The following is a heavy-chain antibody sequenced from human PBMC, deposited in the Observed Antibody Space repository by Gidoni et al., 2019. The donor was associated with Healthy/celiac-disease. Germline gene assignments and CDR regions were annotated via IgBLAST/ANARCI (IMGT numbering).Heavy chain of an antibody. CDR3: AKDKDGYNYYYGMDV. CDR2: ISGSGGST. J-gene: IGHJ6*02. Sequence: EVQLFESGGGLVQPGGSLRLSCAASGFTFSRYAMSWVRQAPGKGLEWVSAISGSGGSTYYADSVKGRFTISRDNSKNTLYLQMNSLRAEDTAVYYCAKDKDGYNYYYGMDVWGQGTTVTVSS. CDR1: GFTFSRYA. V-gene: IGHV3-23*01.